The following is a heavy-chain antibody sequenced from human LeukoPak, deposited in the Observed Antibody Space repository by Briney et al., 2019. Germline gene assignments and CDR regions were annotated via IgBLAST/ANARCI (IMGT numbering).Heavy chain of an antibody. J-gene: IGHJ5*02. CDR3: ARPPGIAAAWFDP. V-gene: IGHV4-59*12. Sequence: SETLSLTCTVSGGSISSYYWSWIRQPPGKGLEWIGYIYYSGSTNYNPSLKSRVTISVDTSKNQFSLKLSSVTAADTAVYYCARPPGIAAAWFDPWGQGTLVSVSS. D-gene: IGHD6-13*01. CDR1: GGSISSYY. CDR2: IYYSGST.